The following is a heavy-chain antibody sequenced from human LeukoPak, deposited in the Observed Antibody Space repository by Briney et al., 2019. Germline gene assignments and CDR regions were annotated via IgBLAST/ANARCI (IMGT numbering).Heavy chain of an antibody. Sequence: SVKVSCKASGGTFSNYAISWVRQAPGQGLEWMGGITPIFATPSYAQKFQGKVTITADESTSTAYMELSGLRSEDTAVYYCARWAGYCRITNCYSAFDYWGQGTLVTVSS. J-gene: IGHJ4*02. V-gene: IGHV1-69*13. CDR2: ITPIFATP. CDR3: ARWAGYCRITNCYSAFDY. CDR1: GGTFSNYA. D-gene: IGHD2-2*02.